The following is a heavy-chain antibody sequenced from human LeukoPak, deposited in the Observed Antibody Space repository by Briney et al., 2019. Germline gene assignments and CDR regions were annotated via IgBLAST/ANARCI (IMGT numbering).Heavy chain of an antibody. V-gene: IGHV3-74*01. Sequence: GGSLRLSCAASGFTFSSCWMHWVRQAPGKGLVWVSRINSDGSSTSYADSVKGRFTISRDNAKDSLYLQMNSLRAEDTAVYYCASLADPDEVIPFDYWGQGTLVTVSS. CDR2: INSDGSST. CDR1: GFTFSSCW. CDR3: ASLADPDEVIPFDY. J-gene: IGHJ4*02. D-gene: IGHD3-22*01.